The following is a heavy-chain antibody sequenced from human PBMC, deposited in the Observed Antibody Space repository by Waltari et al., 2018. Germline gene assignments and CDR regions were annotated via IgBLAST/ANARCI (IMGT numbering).Heavy chain of an antibody. J-gene: IGHJ5*02. CDR1: GYTFTSYD. V-gene: IGHV1-8*01. CDR3: ARGTGGVVVAASTWFDP. D-gene: IGHD2-15*01. Sequence: QVQLVQSGAEVKKPGASVKVSCKASGYTFTSYDINWVRQATGQGLEWMGWMNPNSGNTGYAQKFQGRVTMTRNTSISTAYMELSSLRSEDTAVYYCARGTGGVVVAASTWFDPWGQGTLVTVSS. CDR2: MNPNSGNT.